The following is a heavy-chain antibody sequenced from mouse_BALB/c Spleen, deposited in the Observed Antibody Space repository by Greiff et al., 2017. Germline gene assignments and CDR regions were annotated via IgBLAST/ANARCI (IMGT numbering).Heavy chain of an antibody. Sequence: EVKLMESGAELVRSGASVKLSCTASGFNIKDYYMHWVKQRPEQGLEWIGWIDPENGDTEYAPKFQGKATMTADTSSNTAYLQLSSLTSEDTAVYYCNARYDVGTFTDYWGQGTTLTVSS. V-gene: IGHV14-4*02. CDR2: IDPENGDT. CDR1: GFNIKDYY. D-gene: IGHD2-14*01. J-gene: IGHJ2*01. CDR3: NARYDVGTFTDY.